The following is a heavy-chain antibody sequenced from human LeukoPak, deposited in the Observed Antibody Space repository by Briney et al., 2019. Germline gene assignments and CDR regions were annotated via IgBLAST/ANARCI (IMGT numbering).Heavy chain of an antibody. CDR2: IYHSGST. V-gene: IGHV4-38-2*02. CDR3: ARGYSSTYHTDDY. D-gene: IGHD6-6*01. CDR1: GYSISSGYY. J-gene: IGHJ4*02. Sequence: SETLSLTCTVSGYSISSGYYWGWIRQPPGKGLEWIGSIYHSGSTYYNPSLKSRVTISVDTSKNQFSLKLSSVTAADTAVYYCARGYSSTYHTDDYWGQGTLVTVSS.